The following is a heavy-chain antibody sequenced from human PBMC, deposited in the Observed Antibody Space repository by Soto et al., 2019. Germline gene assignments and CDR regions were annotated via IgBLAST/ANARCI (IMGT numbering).Heavy chain of an antibody. Sequence: SETLSLTCTVSGGSISSSSYYWGWIRQPPGKGLEWIGSIYYSGSTYYNPSLKSRVTISVDTSKNQFSLKLSSVTAADTAVYYCARLPRFFELLSDYYYYYYMDVWGKGTTVTVSS. CDR1: GGSISSSSYY. CDR2: IYYSGST. J-gene: IGHJ6*03. V-gene: IGHV4-39*01. D-gene: IGHD3-3*01. CDR3: ARLPRFFELLSDYYYYYYMDV.